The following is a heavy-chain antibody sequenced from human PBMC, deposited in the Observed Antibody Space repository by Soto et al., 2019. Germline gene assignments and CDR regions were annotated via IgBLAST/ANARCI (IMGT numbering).Heavy chain of an antibody. V-gene: IGHV4-30-4*01. D-gene: IGHD2-21*02. J-gene: IGHJ4*01. CDR3: ARDPLGTAELFDY. CDR1: SGSISSIDYY. CDR2: IYNSGRT. Sequence: SGTLSLTCTVSSGSISSIDYYWSGIRQPPGKGLEWIGDIYNSGRTNYNPSLKSRATLSVDTSKNQFSLKMSSVTAADTAVYYCARDPLGTAELFDYWGQGILVTVSS.